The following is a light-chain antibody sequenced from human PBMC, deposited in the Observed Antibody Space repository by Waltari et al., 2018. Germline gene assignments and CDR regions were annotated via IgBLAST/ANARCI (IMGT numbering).Light chain of an antibody. V-gene: IGKV3-20*01. Sequence: EVVLTQSPGTLSLSPGDRATLSCRASQGVSSGYLAWYQQKPGQSPRRLIYGASTRATGIPDRFSGSGSGTDFTLTINRLEPEDFAVYYCQQYAGSPPFTFGQGTKLEIK. CDR3: QQYAGSPPFT. J-gene: IGKJ2*01. CDR1: QGVSSGY. CDR2: GAS.